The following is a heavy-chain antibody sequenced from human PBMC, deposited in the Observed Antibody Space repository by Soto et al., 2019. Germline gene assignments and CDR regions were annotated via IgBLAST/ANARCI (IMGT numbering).Heavy chain of an antibody. J-gene: IGHJ4*02. CDR2: IVPILGAG. D-gene: IGHD3-16*01. V-gene: IGHV1-69*06. CDR3: AREGEGIPAHRY. CDR1: GDTFTTYT. Sequence: QVQLVQSGAEVKKPGSSVKVSCKASGDTFTTYTITWVRQAPVQGLEWMGGIVPILGAGNYAQKFQGRVTITADRSTTTAYLDLSSLRSDDTAVYYCAREGEGIPAHRYWGQGTLVTVSS.